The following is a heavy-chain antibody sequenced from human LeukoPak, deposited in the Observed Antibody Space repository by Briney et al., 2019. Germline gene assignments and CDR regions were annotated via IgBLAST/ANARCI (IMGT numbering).Heavy chain of an antibody. CDR3: ARSSARGWFDP. CDR2: INHSGST. J-gene: IGHJ5*02. V-gene: IGHV4-34*01. CDR1: GESFSGYY. D-gene: IGHD3-16*01. Sequence: SETLSLTCAVYGESFSGYYWSWIRQPPGKGLEWIGEINHSGSTNYNPSLKSRVTISVDTSKNQFSLKLSSVTAADTAVYYCARSSARGWFDPWGQGTLVTVSS.